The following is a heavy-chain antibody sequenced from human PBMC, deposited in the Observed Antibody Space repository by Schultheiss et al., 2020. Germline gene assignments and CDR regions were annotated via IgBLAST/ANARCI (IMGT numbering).Heavy chain of an antibody. D-gene: IGHD6-19*01. J-gene: IGHJ4*02. CDR1: GFTFSSYS. CDR2: ISSSSSYI. V-gene: IGHV3-21*01. Sequence: GGSLRLSCAASGFTFSSYSMNWVRQAPGKGLEWVSSISSSSSYIYYADSVKGRFTISRDNAKNSLYLQMNSLRAEDTAVYYCARVRYSGYSSGPFDYWGQGTLVTFSS. CDR3: ARVRYSGYSSGPFDY.